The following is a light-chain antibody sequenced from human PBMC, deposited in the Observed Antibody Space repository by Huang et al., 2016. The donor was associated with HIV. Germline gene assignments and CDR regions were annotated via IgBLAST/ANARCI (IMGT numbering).Light chain of an antibody. CDR2: ETS. CDR1: QSISTW. J-gene: IGKJ1*01. CDR3: QQYKSFPWT. V-gene: IGKV1-5*03. Sequence: DIQMTQSSSTLSASVGDRVTIACRASQSISTWLGWYQQKPGRAPNRLIYETSTLESVVPARFSGGGSGADFTLPISSLQPDDFATYYCQQYKSFPWTFGQGTKVEV.